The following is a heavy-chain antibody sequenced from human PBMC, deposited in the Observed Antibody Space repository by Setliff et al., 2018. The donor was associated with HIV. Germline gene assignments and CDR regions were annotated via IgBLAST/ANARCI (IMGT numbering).Heavy chain of an antibody. Sequence: ASVKVSCKASGYTFTSYAMHWVRQAPGQSLEWMGWINADNGIINYAQNLQGRVTMTTDTSTRTAYMELRSLRSDDTAVYYCARTSTMVRGVIMDYYYYMDVWGKGSTVTVSS. CDR3: ARTSTMVRGVIMDYYYYMDV. J-gene: IGHJ6*03. D-gene: IGHD3-10*01. CDR2: INADNGII. V-gene: IGHV1-3*01. CDR1: GYTFTSYA.